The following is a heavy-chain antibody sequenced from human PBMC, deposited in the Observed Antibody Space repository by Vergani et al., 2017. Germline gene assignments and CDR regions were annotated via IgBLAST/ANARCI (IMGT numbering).Heavy chain of an antibody. Sequence: QVQLVQSGAEVKKPGSSVKVSCKASGGTFSSYAISWVRQAPGQGLEWMGGIIPIFGTANYAQKFQGRVTITADESTSTAYMELSSLRSEDTAVYYCARDREYYGSGSYYNGDGYYYYYGMDVWGQGTTVTVSS. CDR1: GGTFSSYA. CDR2: IIPIFGTA. CDR3: ARDREYYGSGSYYNGDGYYYYYGMDV. D-gene: IGHD3-10*01. J-gene: IGHJ6*02. V-gene: IGHV1-69*01.